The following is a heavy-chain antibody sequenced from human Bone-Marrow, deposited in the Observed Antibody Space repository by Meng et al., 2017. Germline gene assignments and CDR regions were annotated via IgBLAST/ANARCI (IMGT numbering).Heavy chain of an antibody. CDR2: IYYSGRI. V-gene: IGHV4-31*03. D-gene: IGHD4-17*01. CDR3: SSLYGDSSGWYLDL. Sequence: LAKPAQPPTLTFTVSGVPIHSGRQYWSCMCPHQWTALEYMEKIYYSGRIYDNPSLKSRVITSVETDKNHFTRRLNSVTAADTAVYYCSSLYGDSSGWYLDLWGRGTLVTVSS. CDR1: GVPIHSGRQY. J-gene: IGHJ2*01.